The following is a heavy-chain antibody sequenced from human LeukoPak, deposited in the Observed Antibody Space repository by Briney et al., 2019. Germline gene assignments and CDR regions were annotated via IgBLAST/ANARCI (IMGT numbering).Heavy chain of an antibody. CDR3: AKRDRPCSGDCPAPYYFDY. Sequence: GGSLRLSCAASGFTFSSFAMSWVRQTPGKGLEWVSSISSSGRNTYYADSVKGRFTISRDNSENTLYQQVSSLRAEDTAMYYCAKRDRPCSGDCPAPYYFDYWGQGTLVTVSS. J-gene: IGHJ4*02. V-gene: IGHV3-23*01. CDR2: ISSSGRNT. CDR1: GFTFSSFA. D-gene: IGHD2-21*02.